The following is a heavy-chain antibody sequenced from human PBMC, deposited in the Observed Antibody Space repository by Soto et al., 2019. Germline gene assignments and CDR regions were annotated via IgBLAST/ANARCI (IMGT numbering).Heavy chain of an antibody. J-gene: IGHJ4*02. Sequence: QVHLVESGGGVVQSGKSLRLSCTASGFTFSNYGMHWVRQAPGKGLEWVAVIWYDGTNTYYADSVKGRFTISRDNSKNTLYLQLNSLRVEDTAVYYCARDLRRWLYLDYWGQGTLVTASS. D-gene: IGHD5-12*01. V-gene: IGHV3-33*01. CDR1: GFTFSNYG. CDR2: IWYDGTNT. CDR3: ARDLRRWLYLDY.